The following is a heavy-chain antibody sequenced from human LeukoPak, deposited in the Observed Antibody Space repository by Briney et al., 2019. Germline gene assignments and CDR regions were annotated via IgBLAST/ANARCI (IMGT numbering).Heavy chain of an antibody. CDR2: IIPNFGTA. Sequence: GASETLSFKGSVGTCSSYAINWVRQGPRQGLEWMGGIIPNFGTANYAHKFQGRVTVTADKSTGKAYMELSSLRSEDTAVYYCARDWGSHKCDRLTRGYFVYWGQGTLVTVSS. V-gene: IGHV1-69*06. CDR1: VGTCSSYA. CDR3: ARDWGSHKCDRLTRGYFVY. J-gene: IGHJ4*02. D-gene: IGHD3-9*01.